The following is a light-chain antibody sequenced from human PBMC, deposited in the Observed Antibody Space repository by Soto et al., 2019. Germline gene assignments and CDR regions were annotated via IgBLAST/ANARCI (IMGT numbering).Light chain of an antibody. J-gene: IGKJ3*01. Sequence: EIVLTQSPGTLSLSPGERATLSCRASQSVSNNYLAWYQQKPGQAPRLLISGASNRVTGIPDRFSGSGSGTDFTLAISRLEPEDFAVYYCQQYGTSPFTFGPGTRVDLK. CDR2: GAS. CDR1: QSVSNNY. V-gene: IGKV3-20*01. CDR3: QQYGTSPFT.